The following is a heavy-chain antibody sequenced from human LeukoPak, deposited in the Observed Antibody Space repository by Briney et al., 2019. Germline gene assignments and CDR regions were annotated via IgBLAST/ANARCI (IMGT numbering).Heavy chain of an antibody. CDR2: IYYTGGST. J-gene: IGHJ5*02. D-gene: IGHD6-13*01. V-gene: IGHV4-59*01. CDR3: ARDRLPGYSSSHNWFDP. CDR1: GGSINNYY. Sequence: SETLSLTCTVSGGSINNYYWSWIRQPPGKGLEWIAYIYYTGGSTNYNPSLKSRVTISVDTSNNQFSLKLNSVTAADTAVYYCARDRLPGYSSSHNWFDPWGQGTLVTVSS.